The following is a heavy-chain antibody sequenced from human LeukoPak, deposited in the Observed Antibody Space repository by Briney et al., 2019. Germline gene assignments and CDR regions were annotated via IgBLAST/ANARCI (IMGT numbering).Heavy chain of an antibody. V-gene: IGHV3-53*01. Sequence: GGSLRLSCAASGFTVSSNYMSWVRQAPGKGLEWVSVIYSGGSTYYADSVKGRFTISRHNSKNTLYLQMNSLRAEDTAVYYCARAGGYSGYDPLAYWGQGTLVTVSS. D-gene: IGHD5-12*01. J-gene: IGHJ4*02. CDR1: GFTVSSNY. CDR2: IYSGGST. CDR3: ARAGGYSGYDPLAY.